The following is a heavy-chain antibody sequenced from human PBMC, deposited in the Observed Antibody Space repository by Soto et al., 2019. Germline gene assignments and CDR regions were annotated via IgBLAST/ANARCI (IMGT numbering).Heavy chain of an antibody. V-gene: IGHV5-10-1*01. CDR1: GYSFTSYW. J-gene: IGHJ6*02. CDR2: IDPSDSYT. Sequence: GESLKISCKGSGYSFTSYWVDWVRQMPGKGLEWMGRIDPSDSYTNYSPSFQGHVTISADKSISTAYLQWSSLKASDTAMYYCARTSMQSRGYSYGHGGMDVWGQGTTVTVSS. CDR3: ARTSMQSRGYSYGHGGMDV. D-gene: IGHD5-18*01.